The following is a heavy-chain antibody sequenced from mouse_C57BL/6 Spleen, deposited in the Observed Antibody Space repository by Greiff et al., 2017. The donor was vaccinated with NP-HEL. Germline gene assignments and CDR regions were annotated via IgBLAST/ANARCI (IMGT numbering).Heavy chain of an antibody. CDR2: ISSGSSTI. CDR1: GFTFSDYG. Sequence: EVKLMESGGGLVKPGGSLKLSCAASGFTFSDYGMHWVRQAPEKGLEWVAYISSGSSTIYYADTVKGRFTISRDNAKNTLYLQMTSLRSEDTAMYYCARPGYCGSRAMDYWGQGTSVTVSS. D-gene: IGHD1-1*01. J-gene: IGHJ4*01. CDR3: ARPGYCGSRAMDY. V-gene: IGHV5-17*01.